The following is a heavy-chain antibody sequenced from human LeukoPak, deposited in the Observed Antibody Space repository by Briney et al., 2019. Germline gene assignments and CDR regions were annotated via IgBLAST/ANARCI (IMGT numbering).Heavy chain of an antibody. V-gene: IGHV3-53*01. CDR3: ARESTDYGMDV. D-gene: IGHD1-1*01. J-gene: IGHJ6*02. Sequence: GGSLRLSCAASGFTVSSNYMSWVRQAPGKGLEWVSVIYSGGSTYYADSVKGRFTISRDNSKDTLYLQMNSLRAEDTAVYYCARESTDYGMDVWGQGTTVTVSS. CDR2: IYSGGST. CDR1: GFTVSSNY.